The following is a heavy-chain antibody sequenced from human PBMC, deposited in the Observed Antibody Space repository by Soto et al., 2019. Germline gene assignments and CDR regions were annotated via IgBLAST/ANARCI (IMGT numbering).Heavy chain of an antibody. Sequence: PGESLKISCKASGYIFTRYWIGWVRQMPGKGLEWMGIIYPGDSDTRYSPSFQGQVTISADKSISTAYLQWSRLKASDTAMYYCARHGITMVRGVIGGMDVWGQGTTVTVS. V-gene: IGHV5-51*01. CDR2: IYPGDSDT. J-gene: IGHJ6*02. CDR3: ARHGITMVRGVIGGMDV. CDR1: GYIFTRYW. D-gene: IGHD3-10*01.